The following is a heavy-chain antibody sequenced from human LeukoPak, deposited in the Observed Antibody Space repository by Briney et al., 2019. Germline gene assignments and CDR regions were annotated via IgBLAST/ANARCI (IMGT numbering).Heavy chain of an antibody. CDR3: ARRYYYDSRGYYLAHDAFDI. V-gene: IGHV5-51*01. J-gene: IGHJ3*02. CDR2: IYPGDSET. Sequence: GESLKISCKGSGYSFTSHCIGWVRQMPGKGLEWMGIIYPGDSETRYSPSFQGQVTISADKSISTAYLQWSSLKASDTAMYYCARRYYYDSRGYYLAHDAFDIWGQGTMVTVSS. D-gene: IGHD3-22*01. CDR1: GYSFTSHC.